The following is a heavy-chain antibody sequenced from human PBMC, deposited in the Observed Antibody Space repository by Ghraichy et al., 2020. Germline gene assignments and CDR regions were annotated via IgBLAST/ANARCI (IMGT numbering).Heavy chain of an antibody. Sequence: SETLSLTCTVSGGSISSYYRSWIRQPPGKGLEWIGYIYYSGSTNYNPSLKSRVTISVDTSKNQFSLKLSSVTAADTAVYYCARGSLYSNLFLSGAPWDYYFDYWGQGTLVTVSS. CDR1: GGSISSYY. CDR3: ARGSLYSNLFLSGAPWDYYFDY. V-gene: IGHV4-59*01. CDR2: IYYSGST. J-gene: IGHJ4*02. D-gene: IGHD4-11*01.